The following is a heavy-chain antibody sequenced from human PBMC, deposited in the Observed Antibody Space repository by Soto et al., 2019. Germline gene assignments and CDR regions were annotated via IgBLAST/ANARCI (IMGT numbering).Heavy chain of an antibody. Sequence: EVQLLESGGGLVQPGGSLRLSCAASGFTFSSYAMSWVRQAPGKGLEWVSAISGSGGSTYYADSVKGRLTISRDNSKNTLYLQMNSLRAEDTAVYYCAKNPPMCSGGSCYPGYWGQGTLVTVSS. V-gene: IGHV3-23*01. CDR3: AKNPPMCSGGSCYPGY. CDR1: GFTFSSYA. D-gene: IGHD2-15*01. J-gene: IGHJ4*02. CDR2: ISGSGGST.